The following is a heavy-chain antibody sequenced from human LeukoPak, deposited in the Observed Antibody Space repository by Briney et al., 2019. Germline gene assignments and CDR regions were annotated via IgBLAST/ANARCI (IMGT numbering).Heavy chain of an antibody. D-gene: IGHD3-10*01. J-gene: IGHJ5*02. Sequence: GGSLRLSCAASGFTFSTYAMSWVRQAPGKGLEWVSSISGGSGGSTYYADSVKGRFTISRDSSKNTLYLQMNSLRAEDTAVYYCARGGFDPWGQGTLVTVSS. V-gene: IGHV3-23*01. CDR1: GFTFSTYA. CDR3: ARGGFDP. CDR2: ISGGSGGST.